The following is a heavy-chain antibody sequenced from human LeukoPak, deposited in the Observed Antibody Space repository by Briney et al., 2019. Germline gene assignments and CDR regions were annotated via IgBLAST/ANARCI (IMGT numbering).Heavy chain of an antibody. V-gene: IGHV3-64*02. Sequence: GGSLRLSCAASGFIFTNYGMHWVRQVPGKRLEHVSAINTNGHNTFYGDSVKGRFTISRDNSKNTLYLQMDSLRPEDMAVYYCAKDRKRSAITMIRGVKAYFYNYMDVWGKGTTVTISS. CDR2: INTNGHNT. D-gene: IGHD3-10*01. CDR1: GFIFTNYG. J-gene: IGHJ6*03. CDR3: AKDRKRSAITMIRGVKAYFYNYMDV.